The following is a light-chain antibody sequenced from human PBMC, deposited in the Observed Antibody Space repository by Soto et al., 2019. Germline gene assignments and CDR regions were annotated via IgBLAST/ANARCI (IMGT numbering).Light chain of an antibody. CDR1: QSVGSS. J-gene: IGKJ3*01. CDR2: DVS. Sequence: EIVLTQSPATLSLSPGERASLSCRASQSVGSSLASYQHKPGQAPRLLIYDVSNRATGIPARFSGSGSGTDFPLTISSLDPEDFALYYCQQCVSWPQYTFCPGTRLDI. V-gene: IGKV3-11*01. CDR3: QQCVSWPQYT.